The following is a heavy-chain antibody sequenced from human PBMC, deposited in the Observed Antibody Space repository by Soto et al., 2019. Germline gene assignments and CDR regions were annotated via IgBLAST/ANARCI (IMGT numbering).Heavy chain of an antibody. J-gene: IGHJ4*02. CDR3: ARASSSSSAADY. Sequence: QVQLQESGPGLVKPSQTLSLTCSVSGESINSGGYYWSWIRHHPWKGLEWIGYIYDSESAYYNPSLKRRVTISMDTYKNHFAMRLSSVTAADTAVYYCARASSSSSAADYWGQGTQVTVSS. CDR1: GESINSGGYY. CDR2: IYDSESA. D-gene: IGHD6-6*01. V-gene: IGHV4-31*03.